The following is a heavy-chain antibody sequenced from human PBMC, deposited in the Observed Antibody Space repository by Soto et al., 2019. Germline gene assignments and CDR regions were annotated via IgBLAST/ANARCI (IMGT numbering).Heavy chain of an antibody. CDR1: GFTFSSYG. Sequence: LRLSFAASGFTFSSYGMHWVRQAPGKGLEWVAVISYDGSNKYYADSVKGRFTISRDNSKNTLYLQMNSLRAEDTDVYYCASDHRWSDQYYGMDVWGQGTTVTVSS. CDR3: ASDHRWSDQYYGMDV. CDR2: ISYDGSNK. D-gene: IGHD2-15*01. V-gene: IGHV3-30*03. J-gene: IGHJ6*02.